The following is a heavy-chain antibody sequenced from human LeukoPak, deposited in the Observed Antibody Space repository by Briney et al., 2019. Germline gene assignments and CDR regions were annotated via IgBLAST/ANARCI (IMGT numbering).Heavy chain of an antibody. CDR3: AREVVSSPSYFDS. V-gene: IGHV4-4*02. D-gene: IGHD2-15*01. CDR1: GGSISSSNW. CDR2: IYHSGST. Sequence: PSETLSLTCAVSGGSISSSNWWSWVRQPPGKGLEWIGEIYHSGSTNYNPSLKSRVTISVDKSKNQFSLKLSSVTAADTAVCYCAREVVSSPSYFDSWGQGTLVTVSS. J-gene: IGHJ4*02.